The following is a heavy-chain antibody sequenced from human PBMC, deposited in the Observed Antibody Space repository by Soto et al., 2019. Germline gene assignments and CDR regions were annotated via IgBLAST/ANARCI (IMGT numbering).Heavy chain of an antibody. CDR2: ISGYNGNT. V-gene: IGHV1-18*01. J-gene: IGHJ6*02. CDR1: GYTFSNYG. Sequence: QVPLVQSGAEVKKPGASVKVSCKASGYTFSNYGISWVRQGPGQGLEWMGGISGYNGNTHYEEKVQDRIKMTTDTSTRTTNRERGALDDENTAWYFGAVAPGLGFGSGYAFALDVGAKGPRSPSP. CDR3: AVAPGLGFGSGYAFALDV. D-gene: IGHD3-16*01.